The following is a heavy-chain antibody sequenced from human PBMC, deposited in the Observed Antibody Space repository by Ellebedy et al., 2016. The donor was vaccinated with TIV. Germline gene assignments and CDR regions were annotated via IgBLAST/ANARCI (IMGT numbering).Heavy chain of an antibody. D-gene: IGHD3-10*01. J-gene: IGHJ3*02. CDR1: GGSFSGYY. V-gene: IGHV4-34*01. CDR3: ARVGSVII. Sequence: GSLRLXCAVYGGSFSGYYWSWIRQPPGKGLEWIGEINHSGSTNYNPSLKSRVTISVDTSKNQFSLKLSSVTAADTAVYYCARVGSVIIWGQGTMVTVSS. CDR2: INHSGST.